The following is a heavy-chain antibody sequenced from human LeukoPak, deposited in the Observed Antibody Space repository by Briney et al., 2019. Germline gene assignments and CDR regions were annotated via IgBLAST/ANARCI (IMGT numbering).Heavy chain of an antibody. CDR1: GGTFSSYA. V-gene: IGHV1-69*06. J-gene: IGHJ6*03. D-gene: IGHD1-7*01. CDR2: IIPIFGTA. CDR3: ARGPYNWNYSGDYYYYMDV. Sequence: ASVKVSCKASGGTFSSYAISWVRQAPGQGLEWMGGIIPIFGTANYAQKFQGRVTITADKSTSTAYMELSSLRSEDTAVYYCARGPYNWNYSGDYYYYMDVWGKGTTVTISS.